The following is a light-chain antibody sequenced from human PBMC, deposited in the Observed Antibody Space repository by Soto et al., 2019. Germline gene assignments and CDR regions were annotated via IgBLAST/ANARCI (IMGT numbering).Light chain of an antibody. CDR1: SSDVGGYNY. J-gene: IGLJ3*02. CDR3: SSFPSSSTRV. V-gene: IGLV2-14*01. Sequence: QSALTQPASVSGSPGQSITISCTGTSSDVGGYNYVSWYQQHPGKAPKLMIYEVSNRPSGVSNRFSGSTSGNTASLTISGLQAEYEAGSSCSSFPSSSTRVFGGETKLTVL. CDR2: EVS.